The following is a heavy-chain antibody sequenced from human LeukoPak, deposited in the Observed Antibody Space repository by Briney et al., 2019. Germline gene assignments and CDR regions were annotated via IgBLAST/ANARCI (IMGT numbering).Heavy chain of an antibody. CDR1: GFTFSSYA. CDR3: ARDLPAAS. D-gene: IGHD2-2*01. V-gene: IGHV3-23*01. Sequence: PGGSLRLSCAASGFTFSSYAMGWVRQAAGKGLEWVSIISGSGDSAYYADSVKGRFTISRDNAKNSLYLQMNSLRAEDTAVYYCARDLPAASWGQGTLVTVSS. CDR2: ISGSGDSA. J-gene: IGHJ4*02.